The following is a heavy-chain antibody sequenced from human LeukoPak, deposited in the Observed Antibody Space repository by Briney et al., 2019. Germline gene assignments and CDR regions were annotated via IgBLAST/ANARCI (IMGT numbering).Heavy chain of an antibody. V-gene: IGHV3-23*01. CDR1: GITFSSYA. D-gene: IGHD2-21*01. Sequence: GGSLRLSCAASGITFSSYAMSWVRQAPGKGLEWVSGITGSGDSTYYADSVEGRFTISRDNAKNSLYLQMNSLRAEDTTVYYCLRGDVRDYWGQGTLVTVSS. CDR3: LRGDVRDY. CDR2: ITGSGDST. J-gene: IGHJ4*02.